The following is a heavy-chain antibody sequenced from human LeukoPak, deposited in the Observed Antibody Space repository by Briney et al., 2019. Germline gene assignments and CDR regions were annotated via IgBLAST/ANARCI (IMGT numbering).Heavy chain of an antibody. CDR1: GYTFTGYY. CDR2: INPNSGGT. D-gene: IGHD2-2*01. CDR3: ARDLTRLEYCSSTSCYPFDY. J-gene: IGHJ4*02. V-gene: IGHV1-2*02. Sequence: ASVKVSCKASGYTFTGYYMHWVRQAPGQGLEWMGWINPNSGGTNYAQKFQGRVTMTRDTSISTAYMELSRLRSDDTAVYYCARDLTRLEYCSSTSCYPFDYWGQGTLVTVSS.